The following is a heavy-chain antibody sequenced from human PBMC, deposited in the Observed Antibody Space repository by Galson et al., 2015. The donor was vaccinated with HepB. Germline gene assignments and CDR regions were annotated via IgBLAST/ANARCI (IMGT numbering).Heavy chain of an antibody. CDR1: GFTFSSYA. V-gene: IGHV3-30-3*01. J-gene: IGHJ4*02. Sequence: SLRLSCAASGFTFSSYAMHWVRQAPGKGLEWVAVISYDGSNKYYADSVKGRFTISRDNSKNTLYLQMNSLRAEDTAVYYCARPIVVVPAATPPGYWGQGTLVTVSS. CDR2: ISYDGSNK. CDR3: ARPIVVVPAATPPGY. D-gene: IGHD2-2*01.